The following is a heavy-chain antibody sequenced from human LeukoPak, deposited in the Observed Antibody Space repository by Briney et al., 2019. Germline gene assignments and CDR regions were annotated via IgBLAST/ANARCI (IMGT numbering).Heavy chain of an antibody. CDR3: ARDAIAAAGNPYFDY. D-gene: IGHD6-13*01. Sequence: PGGSLRLSCAASGFTFSSYGMHWVRQAPGKGLEWVAVISYDGSNKYYADSVKGRFTISRDNSKNTLYLQMNSLRAEDTAVYYCARDAIAAAGNPYFDYWGQGTLVTVSS. J-gene: IGHJ4*02. CDR2: ISYDGSNK. V-gene: IGHV3-30*19. CDR1: GFTFSSYG.